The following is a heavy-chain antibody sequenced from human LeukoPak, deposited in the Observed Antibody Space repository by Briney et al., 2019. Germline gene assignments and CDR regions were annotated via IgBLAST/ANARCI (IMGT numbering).Heavy chain of an antibody. Sequence: GGSLRLSCAASGFTFSNYAMNWVRQAPGKGLEWVSAILGSGATYYADPVKGRFTISRDSSKNPLYLQMNSLRVDDTAIYYCAKDREPASGWNFAYWGQGTLVIVSS. CDR3: AKDREPASGWNFAY. CDR1: GFTFSNYA. V-gene: IGHV3-23*01. D-gene: IGHD6-19*01. J-gene: IGHJ4*01. CDR2: ILGSGAT.